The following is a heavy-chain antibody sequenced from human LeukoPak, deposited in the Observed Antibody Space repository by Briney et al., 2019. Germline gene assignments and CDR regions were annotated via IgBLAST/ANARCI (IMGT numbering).Heavy chain of an antibody. Sequence: ASVKVSCKTSGYTFTSYYMHWVRQAPGQGLEWMGIINPSGGSTSYAKKFQGRVTMTRDMSTSTVYMELSSRRSEDTAVYYCATEGGVVVAATEYYFDYWGQGTLVTVSS. CDR2: INPSGGST. CDR1: GYTFTSYY. D-gene: IGHD2-15*01. CDR3: ATEGGVVVAATEYYFDY. J-gene: IGHJ4*02. V-gene: IGHV1-46*01.